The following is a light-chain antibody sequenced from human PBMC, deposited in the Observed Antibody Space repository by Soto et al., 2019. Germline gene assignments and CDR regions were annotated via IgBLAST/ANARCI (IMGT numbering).Light chain of an antibody. V-gene: IGKV3-11*01. CDR1: QSISSS. CDR2: DAS. CDR3: QQRNNWPPLFT. Sequence: EIVLTQSPATLSLSPGERATLSCRASQSISSSLAWYQQKPGQSPRLLIYDASNRAPGIPARFSGSGSGTDFTLIINSLEPEDFAIYYCQQRNNWPPLFTFGPGTKVDMK. J-gene: IGKJ3*01.